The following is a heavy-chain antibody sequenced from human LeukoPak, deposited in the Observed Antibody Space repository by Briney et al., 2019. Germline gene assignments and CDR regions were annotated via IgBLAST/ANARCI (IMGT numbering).Heavy chain of an antibody. Sequence: GESLQISCQGSGYSFATYWIGWVRQMPGKGLEWMGIIYPGDSDTRYSPSFQGQVTISADKSISTAYLQWSSLRASDTAMYYCASSDSIAYWGYWGQGTLVTVSS. CDR1: GYSFATYW. CDR2: IYPGDSDT. V-gene: IGHV5-51*01. D-gene: IGHD3-22*01. J-gene: IGHJ4*02. CDR3: ASSDSIAYWGY.